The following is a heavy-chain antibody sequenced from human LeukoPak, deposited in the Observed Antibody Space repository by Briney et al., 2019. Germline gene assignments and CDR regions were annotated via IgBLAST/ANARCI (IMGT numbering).Heavy chain of an antibody. Sequence: GGSLRLSCAASGFTFSSYVMSWVRQAPGKGLEWVSAISGSGGSTYYAVSVKGRFTISRDNSKNTLFLEMNSLRVEDTAVYYCAKGRGFRVWDPWDNWGQGTLITVSS. CDR3: AKGRGFRVWDPWDN. CDR1: GFTFSSYV. CDR2: ISGSGGST. V-gene: IGHV3-23*01. D-gene: IGHD3-16*01. J-gene: IGHJ4*02.